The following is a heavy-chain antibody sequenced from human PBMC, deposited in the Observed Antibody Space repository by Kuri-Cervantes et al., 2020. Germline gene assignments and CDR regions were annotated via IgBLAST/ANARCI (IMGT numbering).Heavy chain of an antibody. V-gene: IGHV5-51*01. Sequence: KVSCKGSGYSFTSYWIGWVRQMPGKGLEWMGIIYPGDSDTRYSPSFQGQVTISADKSISTAYLQRSSLKASDIAMYYCARPVVPAAIRGTLGWVDPWGQGTLVTVSS. CDR1: GYSFTSYW. J-gene: IGHJ5*02. CDR2: IYPGDSDT. D-gene: IGHD2-2*01. CDR3: ARPVVPAAIRGTLGWVDP.